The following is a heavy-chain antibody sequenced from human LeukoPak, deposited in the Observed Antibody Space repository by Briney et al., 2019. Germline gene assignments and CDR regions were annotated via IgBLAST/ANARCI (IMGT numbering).Heavy chain of an antibody. Sequence: GESLKISCKGSGYSFTSYWIGWVGQMPGKGLEWMGRIYPGDSDTRNSPSFQGQVTISADKSISTAYLQWSSLKASNTAMYYCATGDNWRLRYFDYWGQGTLVTVSS. CDR3: ATGDNWRLRYFDY. CDR2: IYPGDSDT. V-gene: IGHV5-51*01. CDR1: GYSFTSYW. J-gene: IGHJ4*02. D-gene: IGHD1-20*01.